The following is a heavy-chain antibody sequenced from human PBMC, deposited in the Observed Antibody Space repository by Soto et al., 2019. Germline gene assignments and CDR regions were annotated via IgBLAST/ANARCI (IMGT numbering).Heavy chain of an antibody. V-gene: IGHV3-23*01. D-gene: IGHD1-1*01. CDR3: VRDLYRSATMPCLDH. CDR1: GFTFINYA. Sequence: PGGSLRLSCAASGFTFINYAMSWVRHSPGKGPEWVSSISDTGGDSYYADSMDGRFTVSRDNSKNTLYLQINSLRAEDTAIYYCVRDLYRSATMPCLDHWGQGALVTVSS. J-gene: IGHJ4*02. CDR2: ISDTGGDS.